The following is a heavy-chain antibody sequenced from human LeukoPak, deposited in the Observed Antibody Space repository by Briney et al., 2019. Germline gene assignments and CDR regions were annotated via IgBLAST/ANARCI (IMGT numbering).Heavy chain of an antibody. J-gene: IGHJ6*03. Sequence: ASVKVSCKASGYTFTSYDINWVRQATGQGLEWMGWMNPNSGNTGYAQKLQGRVTMTTDTSTSTAYMELRSLRSDDTAVYYCARDGRAIVVVPAALEDYYYYYMDVWGKGTTVTVSS. CDR1: GYTFTSYD. CDR2: MNPNSGNT. D-gene: IGHD2-2*01. V-gene: IGHV1-8*02. CDR3: ARDGRAIVVVPAALEDYYYYYMDV.